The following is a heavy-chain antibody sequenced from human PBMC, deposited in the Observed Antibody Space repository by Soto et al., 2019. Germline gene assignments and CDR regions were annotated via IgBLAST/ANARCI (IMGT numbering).Heavy chain of an antibody. CDR2: IYYSGST. J-gene: IGHJ6*02. Sequence: PSETLSLTCTVSGGSISSSSYYWGWIRQPPGKGLEWIGSIYYSGSTYYNPSLKSRVTISVDTSKNQFSLKLSSVTAADTAVYYCASGYDFLTDYPRGDYYVMDVWGQGTTVTVSS. CDR3: ASGYDFLTDYPRGDYYVMDV. V-gene: IGHV4-39*01. D-gene: IGHD3-9*01. CDR1: GGSISSSSYY.